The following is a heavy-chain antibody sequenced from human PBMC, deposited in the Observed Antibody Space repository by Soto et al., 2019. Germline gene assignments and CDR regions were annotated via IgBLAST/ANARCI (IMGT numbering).Heavy chain of an antibody. J-gene: IGHJ6*01. CDR1: VGAFSSYA. Sequence: ASVKVACKAYVGAFSSYANSRVRQAPGQGLEGMGWIMPIIGTANYTQKCQGRVTITADECTTTVYMELSSMRSEDTAVYYCARGRMVRAILYGMDVWGQGTTVTVAS. D-gene: IGHD3-10*01. CDR2: IMPIIGTA. V-gene: IGHV1-69*13. CDR3: ARGRMVRAILYGMDV.